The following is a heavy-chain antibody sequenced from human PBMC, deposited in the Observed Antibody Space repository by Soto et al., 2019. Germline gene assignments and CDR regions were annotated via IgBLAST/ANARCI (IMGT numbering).Heavy chain of an antibody. CDR1: GYNFINYA. Sequence: ASVKVSCKASGYNFINYAIHWVRQAPGQSLEWMGWINAGNRNTKSSQKFQGRVTITRDTSASIVYMELSSLTAEDTAVYYCARDFGYDILTAWGQGTLVTVSS. D-gene: IGHD3-9*01. CDR3: ARDFGYDILTA. V-gene: IGHV1-3*01. CDR2: INAGNRNT. J-gene: IGHJ5*02.